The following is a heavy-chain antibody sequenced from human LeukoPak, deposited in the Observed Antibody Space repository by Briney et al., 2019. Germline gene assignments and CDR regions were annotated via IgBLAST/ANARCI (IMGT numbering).Heavy chain of an antibody. V-gene: IGHV3-74*01. D-gene: IGHD3-3*01. CDR3: VRGADWSGYMTPSVDV. J-gene: IGHJ6*04. CDR1: GFTFSGYW. CDR2: VNNDGSNA. Sequence: GGSLRLSCATSGFTFSGYWMHWVRQAPGKGLVWVSHVNNDGSNATYADSVKGRLTMSRDNAKKTVYLQMSSLRVEDTAVYCCVRGADWSGYMTPSVDVWGKGTTVTVSS.